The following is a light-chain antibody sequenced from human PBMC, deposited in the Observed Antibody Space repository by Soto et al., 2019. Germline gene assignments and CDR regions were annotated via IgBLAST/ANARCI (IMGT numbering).Light chain of an antibody. CDR3: QYHDDH. CDR1: QSISTW. CDR2: DAS. J-gene: IGKJ3*01. V-gene: IGKV1-5*01. Sequence: DIQMTQSPSTLSASVGDRVTITCWASQSISTWLAWYQQKPGKAPKLLIHDASSLESGVPSRFSGSGSGTEFTLTISSLQPDDFATYYCQYHDDHFGPGTKVDIK.